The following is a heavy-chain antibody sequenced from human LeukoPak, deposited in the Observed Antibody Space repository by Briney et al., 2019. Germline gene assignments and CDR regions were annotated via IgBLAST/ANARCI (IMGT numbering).Heavy chain of an antibody. D-gene: IGHD3-22*01. V-gene: IGHV3-9*01. CDR3: AKDTQDHYYDSSGYDN. CDR1: GFTFDDYA. CDR2: ISWNSGSI. Sequence: SLRLSCAASGFTFDDYAMHWVRQPPGKGLEWVSGISWNSGSIGYADSVKGRFAISRDNVKNSLYLQMNSLRAEDTALYYCAKDTQDHYYDSSGYDNWGQGTLVTVSS. J-gene: IGHJ4*02.